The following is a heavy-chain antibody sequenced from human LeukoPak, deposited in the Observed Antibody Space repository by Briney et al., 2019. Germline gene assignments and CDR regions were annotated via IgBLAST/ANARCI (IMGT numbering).Heavy chain of an antibody. CDR1: GFTFSTYA. CDR3: ARESFGLDY. D-gene: IGHD3-16*01. CDR2: ISSDGSNE. V-gene: IGHV3-30-3*01. Sequence: GGSLRLSCAASGFTFSTYAMHWVRQAPGKGLEWVAVISSDGSNEYYGDSVKGRFTIYRDNLILYLQMNRLRTEDTAVYFCARESFGLDYWGQGTLVTVSS. J-gene: IGHJ4*02.